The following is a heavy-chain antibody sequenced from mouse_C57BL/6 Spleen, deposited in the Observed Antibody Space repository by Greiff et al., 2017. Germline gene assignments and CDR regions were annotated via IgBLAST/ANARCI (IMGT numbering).Heavy chain of an antibody. Sequence: EVKLVESEGGLVQPGSSMKLSCTASGFTFSDYYMAWVRQVPEKGLEWVANINYDGSSTYYLDSLKSRFIISRDNAKNILYLQMSSLKSEDTATYYCAREGDSFYWYFDVWGTGTTVTVSS. V-gene: IGHV5-16*01. D-gene: IGHD3-3*01. CDR1: GFTFSDYY. CDR3: AREGDSFYWYFDV. J-gene: IGHJ1*03. CDR2: INYDGSST.